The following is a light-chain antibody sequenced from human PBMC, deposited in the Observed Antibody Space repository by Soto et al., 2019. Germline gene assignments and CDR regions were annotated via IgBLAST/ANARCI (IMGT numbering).Light chain of an antibody. CDR1: HDIRKY. CDR3: QQTYTTPLT. CDR2: DAS. V-gene: IGKV1-33*01. J-gene: IGKJ4*01. Sequence: DIQMTQSPSSLSASVGDRVTITCQASHDIRKYLNWYQQKPGKAPRLLIYDASNMEKGVPSRFTGSGSGTDFILTISSLQPEDSATYDCQQTYTTPLTVGGGTKVDIK.